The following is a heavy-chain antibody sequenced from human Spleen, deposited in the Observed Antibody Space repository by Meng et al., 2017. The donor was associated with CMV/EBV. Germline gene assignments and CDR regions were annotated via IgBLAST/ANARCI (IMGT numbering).Heavy chain of an antibody. Sequence: GSLRLSCAVYGGSFSGSYWSWIRQPPGKGPEWIGEINHSGSTNYNPSLKSRVTISVDTSKNQFSLKLSSVTAADTAVYYCSRGQLVHLYFDYWGQGTLGTVSS. CDR2: INHSGST. V-gene: IGHV4-34*01. CDR1: GGSFSGSY. CDR3: SRGQLVHLYFDY. J-gene: IGHJ4*02. D-gene: IGHD6-6*01.